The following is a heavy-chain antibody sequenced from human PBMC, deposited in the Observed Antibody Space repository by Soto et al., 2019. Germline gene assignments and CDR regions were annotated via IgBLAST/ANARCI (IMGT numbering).Heavy chain of an antibody. CDR1: GGSIRNYY. D-gene: IGHD2-2*01. CDR2: VYSREST. J-gene: IGHJ5*02. Sequence: SETLSLTCTVSGGSIRNYYWSWIRQPPAKGLEWIGYVYSRESTNYNPSLKSRVTISVDTSKNQFSLKLSSVTAADTAVYYCARHEGYCISTSCYNWFDPWGQGTLVTVSS. CDR3: ARHEGYCISTSCYNWFDP. V-gene: IGHV4-59*01.